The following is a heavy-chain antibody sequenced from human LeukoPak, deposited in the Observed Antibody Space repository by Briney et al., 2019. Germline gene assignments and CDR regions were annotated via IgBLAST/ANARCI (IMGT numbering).Heavy chain of an antibody. J-gene: IGHJ5*02. V-gene: IGHV5-51*01. CDR3: ASQLSGDPYWFHP. Sequence: GESLQLSGKGSGYNFTSYWIGWVRQMPGKGLEWMGIIYPGDSDTRYSPSFQGQVTISADKSISTAYLQWSSLKASDTAMYYCASQLSGDPYWFHPWGQGALVTVSS. CDR2: IYPGDSDT. CDR1: GYNFTSYW. D-gene: IGHD7-27*01.